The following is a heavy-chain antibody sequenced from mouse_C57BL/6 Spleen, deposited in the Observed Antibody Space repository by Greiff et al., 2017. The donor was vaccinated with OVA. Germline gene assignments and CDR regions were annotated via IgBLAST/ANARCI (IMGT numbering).Heavy chain of an antibody. CDR3: ARGPITTVYYYAMDY. CDR2: IYPGSGRT. Sequence: VQLQQPGAERVKPGASVKRSGKASGYTFTSYGITWVKQRTGQGREGMGDIYPGSGRTNDNEKFKSKATLTVDTSSSTAYMQLSSLTSEDSAVYYCARGPITTVYYYAMDYWGQGTSVTVSS. D-gene: IGHD1-1*01. V-gene: IGHV1-55*01. CDR1: GYTFTSYG. J-gene: IGHJ4*01.